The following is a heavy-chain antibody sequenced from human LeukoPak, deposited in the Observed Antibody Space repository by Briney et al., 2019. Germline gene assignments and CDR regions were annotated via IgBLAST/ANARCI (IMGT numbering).Heavy chain of an antibody. D-gene: IGHD6-6*01. Sequence: PSETLSLTCTVSGGSISSSSYYWGWIRQPPGKGLEWIGSIYYSGSTYYNPYLKSRVTISVDTSKNQFSLKLSSVTAADTAVYYCARVWGSSFNWFDPWGQGTLDTVSS. V-gene: IGHV4-39*07. CDR1: GGSISSSSYY. J-gene: IGHJ5*02. CDR3: ARVWGSSFNWFDP. CDR2: IYYSGST.